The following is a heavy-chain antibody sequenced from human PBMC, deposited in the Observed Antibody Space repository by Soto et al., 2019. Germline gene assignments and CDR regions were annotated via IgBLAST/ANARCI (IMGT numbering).Heavy chain of an antibody. J-gene: IGHJ6*02. D-gene: IGHD3-10*01. Sequence: PGGSLRLSCAASGFTFSSYAMRWVRQAPGKGLEWVSSVSAGGDMTYYSDSVKGRFTISRDNSNNALFLQMNSLRIEDTALYYCARGDRGGSGSPASYYYSGLDVWGQGATVTVSS. CDR1: GFTFSSYA. CDR3: ARGDRGGSGSPASYYYSGLDV. V-gene: IGHV3-23*01. CDR2: VSAGGDMT.